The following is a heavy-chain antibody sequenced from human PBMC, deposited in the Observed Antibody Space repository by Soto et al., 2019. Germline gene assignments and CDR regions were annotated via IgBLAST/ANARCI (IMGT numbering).Heavy chain of an antibody. J-gene: IGHJ2*01. CDR2: ISYDGNNE. Sequence: SLRLSCAASGFIFSAYGIHWVRQAPGKGLEWVAVISYDGNNEHYADSVKGRFTISRDNSKNTLYLQMNSLRAEDTAVYYCARDPLWGTAMVLWYFDLWGRGTLVTVSS. CDR3: ARDPLWGTAMVLWYFDL. D-gene: IGHD5-18*01. V-gene: IGHV3-30*03. CDR1: GFIFSAYG.